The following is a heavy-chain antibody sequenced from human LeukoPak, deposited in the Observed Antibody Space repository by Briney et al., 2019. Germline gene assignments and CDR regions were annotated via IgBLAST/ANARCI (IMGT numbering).Heavy chain of an antibody. D-gene: IGHD3-9*01. V-gene: IGHV1-3*01. J-gene: IGHJ4*02. Sequence: ASVTVSCKVSGYTFTSYAMHWVRQAPGQRLEWMGWINAGNGNTKYSQKFQGRVTITRDTSASTASMELSSLRSEDTAVYYCARAGRRLRYFDPAMGYWGQGTLVTVSS. CDR2: INAGNGNT. CDR3: ARAGRRLRYFDPAMGY. CDR1: GYTFTSYA.